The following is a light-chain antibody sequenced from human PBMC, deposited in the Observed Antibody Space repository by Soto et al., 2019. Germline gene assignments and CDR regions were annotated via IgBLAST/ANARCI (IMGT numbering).Light chain of an antibody. CDR3: CSYAGSSTYV. J-gene: IGLJ1*01. V-gene: IGLV2-23*01. Sequence: QSVLTQPASVSGSPGQSITISCTGTSSDVGGYNLVSWYQQHPGKAPKVMIYEGSKRPSGVSNRLSGSKSGNTASLTISGLQAEDEADYYCCSYAGSSTYVFGTGTKVTV. CDR1: SSDVGGYNL. CDR2: EGS.